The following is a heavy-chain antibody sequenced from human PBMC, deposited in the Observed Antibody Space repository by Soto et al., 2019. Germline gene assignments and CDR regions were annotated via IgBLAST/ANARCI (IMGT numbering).Heavy chain of an antibody. J-gene: IGHJ4*02. CDR3: ARVVLDDFWSGYYFDY. Sequence: EVQLVESGGGLVQPGGSLRLSCAASGFTFSSYAMNWVRQAPGKGLEWVSYISSSGSTIYYADSVKGRFTISRDNAKNSLYLQMNSLRAEDTAVYYCARVVLDDFWSGYYFDYWGQGTLVTVSS. CDR2: ISSSGSTI. CDR1: GFTFSSYA. V-gene: IGHV3-48*03. D-gene: IGHD3-3*01.